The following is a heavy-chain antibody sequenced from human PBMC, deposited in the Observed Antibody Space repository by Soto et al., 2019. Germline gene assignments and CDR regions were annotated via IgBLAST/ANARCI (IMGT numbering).Heavy chain of an antibody. D-gene: IGHD3-22*01. CDR1: GGTFSSYA. CDR3: EYSDSSGPFDY. CDR2: IIPIFGTA. Sequence: ASVKVSCKASGGTFSSYAISWVRQAPGQGLEWMGGIIPIFGTANYAQKFQGRVTITADKSTSTAYMELSSLRSEDTAVYYCEYSDSSGPFDYWGQGTLVTVSS. V-gene: IGHV1-69*06. J-gene: IGHJ4*02.